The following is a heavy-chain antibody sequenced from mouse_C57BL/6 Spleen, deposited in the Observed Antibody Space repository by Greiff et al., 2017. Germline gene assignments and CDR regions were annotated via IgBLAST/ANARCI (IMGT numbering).Heavy chain of an antibody. J-gene: IGHJ4*01. V-gene: IGHV5-9*01. CDR3: ASTNYYAMDY. CDR2: ISGGGGNT. CDR1: GFTFSSYT. Sequence: EVKLVESGGGLVKPGGSLKLSCAASGFTFSSYTMSWIRQTPEKRLEWVATISGGGGNTYYPDSVKGRFTISIDNATNTLYLQMSSLRSEDTALYYCASTNYYAMDYWGQGTSVTVSS.